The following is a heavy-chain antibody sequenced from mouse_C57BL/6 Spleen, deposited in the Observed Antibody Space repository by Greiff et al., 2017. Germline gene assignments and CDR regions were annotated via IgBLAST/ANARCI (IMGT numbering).Heavy chain of an antibody. J-gene: IGHJ4*01. CDR3: AREDYYGRSQYYYAMWD. D-gene: IGHD1-1*01. CDR1: GYTFTSYW. Sequence: VQLQQPGAELVKPGASVKLSCKASGYTFTSYWMHWVKQRPGQGLAWIGMIHPNSGSTNYNEKFKSKATMTVDKSSSTAYMQLSSLTSEDSAVYYCAREDYYGRSQYYYAMWDWGQGASGTVSS. V-gene: IGHV1-64*01. CDR2: IHPNSGST.